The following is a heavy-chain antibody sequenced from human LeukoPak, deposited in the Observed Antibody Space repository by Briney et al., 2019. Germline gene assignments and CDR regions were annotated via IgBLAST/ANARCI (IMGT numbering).Heavy chain of an antibody. J-gene: IGHJ4*02. CDR3: ARSRVWSDYWGYFDY. CDR2: IYHSGST. CDR1: GGSIIGYY. D-gene: IGHD3-3*01. V-gene: IGHV4-59*01. Sequence: SETLSLTCAVSGGSIIGYYWNWIRQPPGKGLDWIGYIYHSGSTNYNPSLKSRVTISVDTSKTQISLKLRAVTAADTAVYYCARSRVWSDYWGYFDYWGQGTLVTVSS.